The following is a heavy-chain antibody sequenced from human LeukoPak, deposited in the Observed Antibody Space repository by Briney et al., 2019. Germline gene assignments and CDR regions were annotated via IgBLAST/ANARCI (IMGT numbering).Heavy chain of an antibody. J-gene: IGHJ4*02. V-gene: IGHV3-64*01. D-gene: IGHD2-2*02. CDR2: ISSNGGST. Sequence: GGSLRLSCAASGFTFSSYAMHWVRQAPGKGLEYVSAISSNGGSTYYANSVKGRFTISRDNSKNTLYLQMGSLRAEDMAVYYCARAGYCSSTSSYNFDYWGQGTLVTVSS. CDR3: ARAGYCSSTSSYNFDY. CDR1: GFTFSSYA.